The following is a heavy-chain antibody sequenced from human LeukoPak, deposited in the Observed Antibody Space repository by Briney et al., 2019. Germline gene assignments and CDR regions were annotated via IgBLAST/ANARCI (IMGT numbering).Heavy chain of an antibody. CDR3: ARARYSSGWLSAY. J-gene: IGHJ4*02. Sequence: GGSLRLSCAVSGFSFSSCSMNWVRHAPGKGQELVSSISSSSSYIYYADSVKGRFTVSRDNAKNSLYLQMNSLRAEDTAVYYCARARYSSGWLSAYWGQGTLVTVSS. CDR1: GFSFSSCS. V-gene: IGHV3-21*01. CDR2: ISSSSSYI. D-gene: IGHD6-19*01.